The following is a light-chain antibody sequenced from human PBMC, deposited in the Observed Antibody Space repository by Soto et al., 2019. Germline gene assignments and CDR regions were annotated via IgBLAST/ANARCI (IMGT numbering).Light chain of an antibody. J-gene: IGLJ3*02. V-gene: IGLV2-11*01. CDR2: DVT. CDR1: SSDVGAYNY. Sequence: QSALTQPRSVSGSPGQSVTISCTGTSSDVGAYNYVSWYQQHPGKAPKLIIYDVTQRPSGVPDRFSGSKSGNTASLTISGLQAEDEADYYCCSYAGNSYAGIYNVRFGGGTKLTVL. CDR3: CSYAGNSYAGIYNVR.